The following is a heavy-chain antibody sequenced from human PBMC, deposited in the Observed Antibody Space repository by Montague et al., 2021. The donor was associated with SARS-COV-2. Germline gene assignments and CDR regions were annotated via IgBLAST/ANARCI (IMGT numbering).Heavy chain of an antibody. CDR1: GGSFSTYS. V-gene: IGHV4-34*01. J-gene: IGHJ6*03. Sequence: SDTLSLTCAVHGGSFSTYSWNWIRQPPGKGLEWIGEIHHGGSTNXNPSLKSRVTISADTSKNQFSLKLTSVAAADTAVYYCARLGDGVVPSPILGVGPYYSSYYMDVWGKGTTVTVSS. CDR2: IHHGGST. D-gene: IGHD3-10*01. CDR3: ARLGDGVVPSPILGVGPYYSSYYMDV.